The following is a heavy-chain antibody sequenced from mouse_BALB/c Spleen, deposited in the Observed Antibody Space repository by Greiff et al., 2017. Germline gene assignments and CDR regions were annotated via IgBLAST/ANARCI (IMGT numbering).Heavy chain of an antibody. CDR1: GYAFSSSW. CDR2: IYPGDGDT. Sequence: QVQLQQSGPELVKPGASVKISCKASGYAFSSSWMNWVKQRPGQGLEWIGRIYPGDGDTNYNGKFKGKATLTADKSSSTAYMQLSILTSVDSAVYFCARNDGWPFYAMDYWGQGTSVTVSS. CDR3: ARNDGWPFYAMDY. D-gene: IGHD2-3*01. J-gene: IGHJ4*01. V-gene: IGHV1-82*01.